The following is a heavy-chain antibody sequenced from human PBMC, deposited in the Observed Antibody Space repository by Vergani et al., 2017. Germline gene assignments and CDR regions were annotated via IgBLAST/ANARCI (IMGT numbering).Heavy chain of an antibody. J-gene: IGHJ6*02. CDR1: GYTFTSYD. V-gene: IGHV1-8*03. Sequence: QAQLVQSGAEVKKPGASVKVSCKASGYTFTSYDINWVRQATGQGLEWMGWMNPNSGNTGYAQKFQGRVTITRNTSISTAYMELSSLRSEDTAVYYCARGSYDSSGYYSNYYYGMDVWGQGTTVTVSS. D-gene: IGHD3-22*01. CDR3: ARGSYDSSGYYSNYYYGMDV. CDR2: MNPNSGNT.